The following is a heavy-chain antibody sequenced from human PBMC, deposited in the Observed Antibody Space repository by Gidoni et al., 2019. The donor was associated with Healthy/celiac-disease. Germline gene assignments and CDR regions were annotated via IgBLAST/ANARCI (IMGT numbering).Heavy chain of an antibody. Sequence: EVQLLESGGGLVQPGGSLRLSCSASGFTFSSYAMSWVRQAPGKGLEWVAAIRGSGGSTYYADAGKGRFTISRDKAKNTLYLQMNSLRAEDTAVYYCAKDSRGLRVNDYWGKGTLVTVSS. V-gene: IGHV3-23*01. CDR2: IRGSGGST. J-gene: IGHJ4*02. D-gene: IGHD4-17*01. CDR1: GFTFSSYA. CDR3: AKDSRGLRVNDY.